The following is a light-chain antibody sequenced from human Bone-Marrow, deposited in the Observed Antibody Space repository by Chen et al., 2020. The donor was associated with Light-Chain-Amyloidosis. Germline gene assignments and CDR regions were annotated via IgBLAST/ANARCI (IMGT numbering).Light chain of an antibody. CDR1: NIGSTS. V-gene: IGLV3-21*02. J-gene: IGLJ3*02. CDR2: DDS. CDR3: QVWDRSSDRPV. Sequence: SYVLTQPSSVSVAPGQTSTIACGGNNIGSTSVHWYQQTPCQGPLLVGYDDSDRPSGIPERLSGSNSGNTATLTISRVEAGDEADYYCQVWDRSSDRPVFGGGTKLTVL.